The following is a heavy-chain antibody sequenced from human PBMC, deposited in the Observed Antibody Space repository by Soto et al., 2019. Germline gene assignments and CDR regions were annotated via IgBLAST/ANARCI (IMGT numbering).Heavy chain of an antibody. V-gene: IGHV2-5*01. CDR3: AHRRGRYCSSTSCYRWFDP. Sequence: GPTLVNPTQTLTLTCTFSGFSLSTSGVGVGWIRQPPGKALEWLALIYWNDDKRYSPSLKSRLTITKDTSKNQVVLTMTNMDPVDTATYYCAHRRGRYCSSTSCYRWFDPWGQGTLVTVSS. CDR2: IYWNDDK. D-gene: IGHD2-2*01. J-gene: IGHJ5*02. CDR1: GFSLSTSGVG.